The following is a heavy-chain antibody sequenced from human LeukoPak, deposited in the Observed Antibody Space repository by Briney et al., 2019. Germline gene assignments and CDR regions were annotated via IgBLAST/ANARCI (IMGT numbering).Heavy chain of an antibody. CDR2: INPNSGGT. CDR3: ARDPQYSSSWHTREYYFDY. D-gene: IGHD6-13*01. V-gene: IGHV1-2*04. CDR1: GYTFTGYY. Sequence: ASVNVSCKASGYTFTGYYMHWVRQAPGQGLEWMGWINPNSGGTNYAQKFQGWVTMTRDTSISTTYMELSRLRSDDTAVYYCARDPQYSSSWHTREYYFDYWGQGTLVTVSS. J-gene: IGHJ4*02.